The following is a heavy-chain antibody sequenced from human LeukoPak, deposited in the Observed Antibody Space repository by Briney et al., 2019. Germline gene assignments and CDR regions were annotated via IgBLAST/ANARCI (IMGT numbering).Heavy chain of an antibody. CDR2: INPNSGGT. J-gene: IGHJ6*03. CDR3: ARDAYCGGDCYSYYMDV. CDR1: GYTFTGYY. Sequence: ASVKVSCKASGYTFTGYYMHWVRQAPGQGLEWMGWINPNSGGTNYAQKFQGRVTMTRDTSISTAYMELSRLRSEDTAVYYCARDAYCGGDCYSYYMDVWGKGTTVTVSS. D-gene: IGHD2-21*01. V-gene: IGHV1-2*02.